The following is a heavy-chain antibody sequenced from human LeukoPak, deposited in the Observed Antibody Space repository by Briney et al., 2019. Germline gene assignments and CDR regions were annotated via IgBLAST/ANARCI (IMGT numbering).Heavy chain of an antibody. D-gene: IGHD5-18*01. J-gene: IGHJ4*02. CDR2: IYYSGST. CDR3: ARGQKYRYGYTVTELGSGYFDY. CDR1: GGSISSYY. Sequence: SETLSLTCTVSGGSISSYYWSWLRQPPGKGLEWIGYIYYSGSTNYNPSLKSRVTISVDTSKNQFSLRLSSVTAADTAVYFCARGQKYRYGYTVTELGSGYFDYWGQGTLVTVSS. V-gene: IGHV4-59*12.